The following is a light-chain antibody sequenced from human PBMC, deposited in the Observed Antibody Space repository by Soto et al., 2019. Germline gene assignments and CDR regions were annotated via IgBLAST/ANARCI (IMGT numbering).Light chain of an antibody. Sequence: QSALTQPASVSGSPGQSITIPCTGTSSDVGGHNYVSWYQQHPGKAPKLILYDVSDRPSGVSSRFSGSKSGNTASLTISGLQAEDEADYSCSSYTRGTFVFGTGTKLTVL. J-gene: IGLJ1*01. CDR1: SSDVGGHNY. V-gene: IGLV2-14*03. CDR2: DVS. CDR3: SSYTRGTFV.